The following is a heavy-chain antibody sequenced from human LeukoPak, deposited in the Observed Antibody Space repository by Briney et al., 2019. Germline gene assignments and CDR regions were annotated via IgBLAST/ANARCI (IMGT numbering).Heavy chain of an antibody. CDR1: GYTFTSYY. D-gene: IGHD6-6*01. J-gene: IGHJ5*02. CDR2: INPSGGST. Sequence: GASVKVSFKASGYTFTSYYIHWVRQAPGQGLEWMGIINPSGGSTSYAQKFQGRVTMTRDTSIRTAYMELSRLRSDDTAVYYCARGRIAARLNNWFDPWGQGTLVTVSS. CDR3: ARGRIAARLNNWFDP. V-gene: IGHV1-46*01.